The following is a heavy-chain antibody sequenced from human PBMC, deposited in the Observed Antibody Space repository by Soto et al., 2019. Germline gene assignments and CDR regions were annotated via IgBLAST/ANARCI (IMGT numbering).Heavy chain of an antibody. V-gene: IGHV3-23*01. J-gene: IGHJ6*02. CDR3: VRENYYYGMDV. CDR1: GFTFSSFA. CDR2: ISGGGGTT. Sequence: GGSLRLSCAASGFTFSSFAMSWVRQAPGRGLAWVSAISGGGGTTYYADSVEGRFAISRDNSKNTVFLQMNSLRAEDTAVYYCVRENYYYGMDVWGQGTTVTVSS.